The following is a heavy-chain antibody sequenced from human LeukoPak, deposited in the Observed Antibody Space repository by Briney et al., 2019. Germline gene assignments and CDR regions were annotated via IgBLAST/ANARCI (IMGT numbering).Heavy chain of an antibody. CDR2: ISSSSSYI. V-gene: IGHV3-21*04. Sequence: GGSLRLSCAASGFTFSSYSMNWVRQAPGKGLEWVSSISSSSSYIYYADSVKGRFTISRDNSKNTLYLQMNSLRAEDTAVYYCAKTHAEVWFGELYYFDYWGQGTLVTVSS. D-gene: IGHD3-10*01. CDR3: AKTHAEVWFGELYYFDY. CDR1: GFTFSSYS. J-gene: IGHJ4*02.